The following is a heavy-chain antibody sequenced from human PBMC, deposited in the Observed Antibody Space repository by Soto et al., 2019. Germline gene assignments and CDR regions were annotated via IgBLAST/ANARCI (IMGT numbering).Heavy chain of an antibody. CDR3: TADVGPPTPHYGMDV. CDR1: GFTFSDYY. D-gene: IGHD3-10*01. V-gene: IGHV3-15*01. CDR2: IKSKTDGGTT. J-gene: IGHJ6*02. Sequence: GGSLRLSCAASGFTFSDYYMSWIRQAPGKGLEWVGRIKSKTDGGTTDYAAPVKGRFTISRDDSKNTLYLQMNSLKTEDTAVYYCTADVGPPTPHYGMDVWGQGTTVTVSS.